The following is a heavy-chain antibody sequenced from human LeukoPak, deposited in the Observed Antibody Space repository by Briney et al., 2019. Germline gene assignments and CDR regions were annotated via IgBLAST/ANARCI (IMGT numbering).Heavy chain of an antibody. CDR1: GFTVSSNY. V-gene: IGHV3-53*01. CDR3: ARTTVTTNFKDAFDV. Sequence: PGGSLRLSCAAPGFTVSSNYMSWVRQAPGKGLEWVSVIYPGGSTYYAGSVQGRFTVSRDNSKNTLYLQMNSLRDEDTAMYYCARTTVTTNFKDAFDVWGQGTVVTVSS. CDR2: IYPGGST. D-gene: IGHD4-17*01. J-gene: IGHJ3*01.